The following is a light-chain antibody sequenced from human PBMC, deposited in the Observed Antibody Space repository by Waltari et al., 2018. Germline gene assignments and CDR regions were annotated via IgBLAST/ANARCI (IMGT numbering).Light chain of an antibody. V-gene: IGLV1-47*01. Sequence: QSILTQPPSASGTPGRTDTLSCSGCNSNLCPNPLCWYQQLPGTAPTPLIFEDNHRPSGVPDRFSGSKSGTTASLAIRGLRSEDEADYYCATWDDRLTAVFGGGTKLTVL. CDR2: EDN. CDR1: NSNLCPNP. CDR3: ATWDDRLTAV. J-gene: IGLJ2*01.